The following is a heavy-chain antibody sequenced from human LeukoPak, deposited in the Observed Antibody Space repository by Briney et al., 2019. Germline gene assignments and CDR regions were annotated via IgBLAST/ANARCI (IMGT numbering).Heavy chain of an antibody. CDR1: GYTFTGYY. D-gene: IGHD3-10*01. CDR3: ARVPDYYGSGSSRALGY. Sequence: ASVKVSCKASGYTFTGYYMHWVRQAPGQGLEWMGWINPNSGGTNYAQKFQGRVTMTRDTSISTAYMELSRLRSDDTAVYYCARVPDYYGSGSSRALGYWGQGTLVTVSS. J-gene: IGHJ4*02. CDR2: INPNSGGT. V-gene: IGHV1-2*02.